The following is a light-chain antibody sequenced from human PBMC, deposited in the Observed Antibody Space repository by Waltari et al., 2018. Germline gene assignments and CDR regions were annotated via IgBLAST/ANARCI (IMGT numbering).Light chain of an antibody. CDR2: AAS. CDR1: QSIGKY. J-gene: IGKJ4*01. V-gene: IGKV3-20*01. Sequence: EIVLTQSPGTLSLSPGERATLSCRASQSIGKYLVWYQQKPGQAPRLLIYAASSRATGVPDRFSGSGSGTDFTLTISRLEPEDFAVYYCQQYDGEVVTFGGGTKVEI. CDR3: QQYDGEVVT.